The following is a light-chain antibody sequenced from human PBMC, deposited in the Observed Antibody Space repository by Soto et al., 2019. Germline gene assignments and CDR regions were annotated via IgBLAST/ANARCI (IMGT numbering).Light chain of an antibody. J-gene: IGKJ4*01. Sequence: EIVLTQSPGTLSLSPGERATLSCRASQSVSSSYLAWYQQKPGQAPRLLIYGASSRATGIPDRFSGSGSGTDFTLTISRLEPEDFAVYYCQPCGSSLLTFGGGTKVEIK. V-gene: IGKV3-20*01. CDR2: GAS. CDR3: QPCGSSLLT. CDR1: QSVSSSY.